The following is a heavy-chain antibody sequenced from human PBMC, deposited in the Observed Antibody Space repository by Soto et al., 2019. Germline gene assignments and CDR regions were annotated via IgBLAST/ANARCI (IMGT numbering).Heavy chain of an antibody. D-gene: IGHD1-26*01. J-gene: IGHJ4*02. CDR2: ISGSGGST. Sequence: EVQLVESGGGLVQPGRSLRLSCAASGFTFDDYAMSWVRQAPGKGLEWVSAISGSGGSTYYADSVKGRFTISRDNSKNTLYLQMNSLRAEDTAVYYCAKGTEVGATNGYFDYWGQGTLVTVSS. V-gene: IGHV3-23*04. CDR1: GFTFDDYA. CDR3: AKGTEVGATNGYFDY.